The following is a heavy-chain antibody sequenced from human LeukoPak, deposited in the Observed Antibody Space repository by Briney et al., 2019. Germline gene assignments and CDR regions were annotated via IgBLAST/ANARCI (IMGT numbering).Heavy chain of an antibody. V-gene: IGHV4-34*01. D-gene: IGHD2-2*01. CDR3: ARALGYCSSTSCSNWFDP. Sequence: SETLSLTCAVYGGSFSGYYWSWIRQPPGKGLEWIGEINHSGSTNYNPSLKSRATISVDTSKNQFSLKLSSVTAADTAVYYCARALGYCSSTSCSNWFDPWGQGTLVTVSS. CDR1: GGSFSGYY. CDR2: INHSGST. J-gene: IGHJ5*02.